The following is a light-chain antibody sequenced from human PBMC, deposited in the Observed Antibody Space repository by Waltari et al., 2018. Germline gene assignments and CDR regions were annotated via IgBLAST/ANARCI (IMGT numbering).Light chain of an antibody. Sequence: ERVMTQSPATLSVSPGDRATLSCRASQSVSSNLAWYQQKPGQAPKLLIYWASTRESGVPDRFSGSGSGTDFTLTISSLQAEDVAVYYCQQYYSTRPLTFGGGTKVEIK. CDR1: QSVSSN. CDR3: QQYYSTRPLT. V-gene: IGKV3-15*01. J-gene: IGKJ4*01. CDR2: WAS.